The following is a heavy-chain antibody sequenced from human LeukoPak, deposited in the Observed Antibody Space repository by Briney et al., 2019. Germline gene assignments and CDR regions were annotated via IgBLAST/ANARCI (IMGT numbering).Heavy chain of an antibody. J-gene: IGHJ4*02. Sequence: SETLSLTCTVSGGSISSGDYYWSWIRQPPGKGLEWIGYIYYSGSTYYNPSLRSRVTISVDTSKNQFSLKLSSVTAADTAVYYCARELVVPAALYGSGSYYQPYYFDYWGQGTLVTVSS. CDR2: IYYSGST. V-gene: IGHV4-30-4*01. CDR1: GGSISSGDYY. CDR3: ARELVVPAALYGSGSYYQPYYFDY. D-gene: IGHD3-10*01.